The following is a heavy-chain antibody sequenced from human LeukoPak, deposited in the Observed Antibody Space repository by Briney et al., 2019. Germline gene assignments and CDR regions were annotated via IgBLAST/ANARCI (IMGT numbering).Heavy chain of an antibody. J-gene: IGHJ4*02. D-gene: IGHD6-19*01. CDR2: ISYDGSNK. CDR1: GFTFSSYG. Sequence: GGSLRLSCAASGFTFSSYGMHWVRQAPGKGLEWVAVISYDGSNKYYADSVKGRFTISRDNSKNTLYLQMNSLRAEDTAVYYCAKDGSSGWLHYFDYWGQGTLSPSPQ. V-gene: IGHV3-30*18. CDR3: AKDGSSGWLHYFDY.